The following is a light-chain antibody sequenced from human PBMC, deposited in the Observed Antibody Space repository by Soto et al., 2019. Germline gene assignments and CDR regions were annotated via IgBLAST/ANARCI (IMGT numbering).Light chain of an antibody. Sequence: EIVLTQSPGTLSLSPGERATLSCRAIQSVSSSYLAWYQQKPGQAPRLLIYGASSRATGIPDRFSGSGSGTDFTLTISRLEPEDFAVYYCQQYGSSLPWTFGQGTKVDI. CDR1: QSVSSSY. CDR3: QQYGSSLPWT. J-gene: IGKJ1*01. V-gene: IGKV3-20*01. CDR2: GAS.